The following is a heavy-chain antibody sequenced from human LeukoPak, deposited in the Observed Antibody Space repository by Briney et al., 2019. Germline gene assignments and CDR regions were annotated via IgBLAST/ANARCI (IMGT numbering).Heavy chain of an antibody. CDR1: GGSFSGYY. V-gene: IGHV4-34*01. CDR3: ASGPSNYDPLDY. J-gene: IGHJ4*02. CDR2: INHSGST. D-gene: IGHD4-11*01. Sequence: SETLSLTCAVYGGSFSGYYWSWIRQPPGKGLEWIGEINHSGSTNYNPSLKSRVTISVDTSKNQFSLKLSSVTAADTAVYYCASGPSNYDPLDYWGQGTLVTVSS.